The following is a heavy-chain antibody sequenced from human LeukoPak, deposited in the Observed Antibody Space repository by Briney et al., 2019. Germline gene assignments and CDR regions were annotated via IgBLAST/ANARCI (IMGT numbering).Heavy chain of an antibody. D-gene: IGHD3-10*01. CDR2: IKTDGSET. CDR1: VFRFSNYC. CDR3: VSAVRGSPIDY. J-gene: IGHJ4*02. V-gene: IGHV3-7*01. Sequence: GGSLRLSCAASVFRFSNYCMDWVRQAQWKGPACVANIKTDGSETYYVDSVKGRFTISRDNAKNSLFLQMNSLRAEDTAIYYCVSAVRGSPIDYWGQGTLVSVPS.